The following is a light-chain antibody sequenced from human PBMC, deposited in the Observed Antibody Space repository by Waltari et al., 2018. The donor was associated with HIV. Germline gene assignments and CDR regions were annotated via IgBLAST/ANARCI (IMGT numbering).Light chain of an antibody. CDR3: CSFAGSYIV. CDR1: SSAVGAYNR. CDR2: DVR. V-gene: IGLV2-11*01. J-gene: IGLJ1*01. Sequence: QSALTQPRSVSGSPGQSVTISCTGTSSAVGAYNRFSWYQQHPGKAPKVVIYDVRERPAGVPDRFSGSKSANTASLTISGLQADDEADYHCCSFAGSYIVFGTGTKVTVL.